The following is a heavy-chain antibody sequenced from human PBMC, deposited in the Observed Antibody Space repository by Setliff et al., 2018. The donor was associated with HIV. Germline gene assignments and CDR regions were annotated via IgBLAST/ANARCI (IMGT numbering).Heavy chain of an antibody. CDR3: ARSKGHLYYDDDTGYVLRAFDI. V-gene: IGHV3-30*04. CDR1: GFTFTSYA. D-gene: IGHD3-22*01. J-gene: IGHJ3*02. Sequence: PGGSLRLSCAASGFTFTSYAMSWVRQAPGKGLEWVAVSSHDGSQKYHADSVKGRFTISRDNSKNSLYLQMNSLRAEDTAVYYCARSKGHLYYDDDTGYVLRAFDIWGQGTMVTVSS. CDR2: SSHDGSQK.